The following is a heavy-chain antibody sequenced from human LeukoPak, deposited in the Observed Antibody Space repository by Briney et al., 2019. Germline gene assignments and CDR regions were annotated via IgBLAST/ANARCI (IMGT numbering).Heavy chain of an antibody. J-gene: IGHJ5*02. CDR1: GGSISSGSYY. Sequence: SETLSLTCTVSGGSISSGSYYWSWIRQPAVKGLEWIGRIYTSGSTNYNPSLKRRVTISVDTSKNQFSLKLSSVTAADTAVYYYARDNYDFWSGSPGWFDPWGQGTLVTVSS. CDR3: ARDNYDFWSGSPGWFDP. D-gene: IGHD3-3*01. CDR2: IYTSGST. V-gene: IGHV4-61*02.